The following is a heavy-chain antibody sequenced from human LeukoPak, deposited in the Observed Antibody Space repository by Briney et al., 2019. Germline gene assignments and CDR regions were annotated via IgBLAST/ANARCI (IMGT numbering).Heavy chain of an antibody. V-gene: IGHV3-53*01. CDR1: GFTVSSNF. CDR3: AREKAAAGYDY. Sequence: GGSLRLSCAASGFTVSSNFMAWVRQAPGKGLEWVSVIYGGGSTFYADSVKGRSTISRDNSQNTMYLQMNGLRAEDTAVYYCAREKAAAGYDYWGQGTLVTVSS. CDR2: IYGGGST. J-gene: IGHJ4*02. D-gene: IGHD6-13*01.